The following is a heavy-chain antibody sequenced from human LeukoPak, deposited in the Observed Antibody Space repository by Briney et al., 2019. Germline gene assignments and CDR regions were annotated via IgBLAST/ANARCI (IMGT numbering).Heavy chain of an antibody. CDR1: GYTFTSYD. CDR2: MNPNSGNT. Sequence: ASVKVSCKASGYTFTSYDINWVGQATGQGREWMGWMNPNSGNTGYAQRFQGRVTMTRNTSISTAYMELSSLRSEDTAVYYCARSLGASPAFVDYGMDVWGQGTTVTVSS. D-gene: IGHD3-16*01. V-gene: IGHV1-8*01. J-gene: IGHJ6*02. CDR3: ARSLGASPAFVDYGMDV.